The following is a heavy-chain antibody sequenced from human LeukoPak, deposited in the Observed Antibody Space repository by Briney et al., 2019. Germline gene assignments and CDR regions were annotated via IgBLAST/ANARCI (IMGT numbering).Heavy chain of an antibody. CDR2: ISWNSGSI. CDR1: GFTFDDYA. CDR3: AKDTVAGPYYYGMDV. V-gene: IGHV3-9*01. Sequence: GGSLRLSCAASGFTFDDYAMHWVRQAPGKGLEWVSGISWNSGSIGYADSVKGRFTISRDNAKNSLYLQMTSLRAEDTALYYCAKDTVAGPYYYGMDVWGQGTTVTVSS. D-gene: IGHD6-19*01. J-gene: IGHJ6*02.